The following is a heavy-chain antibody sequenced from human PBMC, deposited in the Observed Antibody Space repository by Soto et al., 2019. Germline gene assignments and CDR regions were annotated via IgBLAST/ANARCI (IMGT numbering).Heavy chain of an antibody. CDR2: ISGSGDKT. D-gene: IGHD4-4*01. CDR1: GFTISTYP. J-gene: IGHJ6*02. V-gene: IGHV3-23*01. Sequence: GGSLRLTCAASGFTISTYPMTWVRQPPGKRLEAVSSISGSGDKTYNKDSGKRRFTISNDNYKNTMDLQRTRLGPEHTVVYYVAKILSTVSTYYYGIDAWGQGTTVTVSS. CDR3: AKILSTVSTYYYGIDA.